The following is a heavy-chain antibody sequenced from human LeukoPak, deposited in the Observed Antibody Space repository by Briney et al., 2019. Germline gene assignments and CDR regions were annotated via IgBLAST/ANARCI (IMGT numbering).Heavy chain of an antibody. CDR1: GVSIGSHY. D-gene: IGHD2-15*01. V-gene: IGHV4-4*07. CDR3: ARDWRYCSVGSCSYYFDY. J-gene: IGHJ4*02. CDR2: IYTSGST. Sequence: PSETLSLTCSVSGVSIGSHYWSWIRQPAGEGLEWIGRIYTSGSTNYNPSLNSRVTISVDKSKNHLSLNLSSVTAADTAFYYCARDWRYCSVGSCSYYFDYWGQGALVTVSS.